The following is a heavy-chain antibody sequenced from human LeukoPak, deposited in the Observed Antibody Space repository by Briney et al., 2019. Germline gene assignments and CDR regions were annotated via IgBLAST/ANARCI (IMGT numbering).Heavy chain of an antibody. Sequence: SQTLSLTCSVSGHSYSTGGFYWPWIRQLPGKGLEWIEYIYHSGSTNYHPSLKSRDIISIDTSENQFSLTLSSVTAADTAVYYCASGGGWYWSFDYWGQGTLVTVSS. CDR2: IYHSGST. J-gene: IGHJ4*02. V-gene: IGHV4-31*03. CDR1: GHSYSTGGFY. D-gene: IGHD6-19*01. CDR3: ASGGGWYWSFDY.